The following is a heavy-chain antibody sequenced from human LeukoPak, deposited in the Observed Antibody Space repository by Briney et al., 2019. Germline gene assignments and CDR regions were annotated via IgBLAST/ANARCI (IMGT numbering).Heavy chain of an antibody. CDR1: GFTVSSNY. CDR3: ARGYGGNTYYGMDV. V-gene: IGHV3-66*01. J-gene: IGHJ6*02. Sequence: GGSLRLSCAASGFTVSSNYMSWVRQAPGKGLEWVSMFYSGGSTYYADSVKGRFTISRDNSKNTPYLQMNSLRAEDTAVYYCARGYGGNTYYGMDVWGQGTTVTVSS. CDR2: FYSGGST. D-gene: IGHD4-23*01.